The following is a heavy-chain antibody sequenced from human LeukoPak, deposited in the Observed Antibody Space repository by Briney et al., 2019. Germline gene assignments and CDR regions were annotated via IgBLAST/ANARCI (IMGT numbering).Heavy chain of an antibody. CDR2: ISNDERNK. V-gene: IGHV3-30*04. Sequence: PGGSLRLSCVASGFTFHNFAMHWVRQAPGKGLEWVAVISNDERNKYYTDSVKGRFTISRDNSKNTLYLQMNSLRAEDTAVYYCAKDEWLVFSYWGQGTLVTVSS. CDR1: GFTFHNFA. J-gene: IGHJ4*02. CDR3: AKDEWLVFSY. D-gene: IGHD3-3*01.